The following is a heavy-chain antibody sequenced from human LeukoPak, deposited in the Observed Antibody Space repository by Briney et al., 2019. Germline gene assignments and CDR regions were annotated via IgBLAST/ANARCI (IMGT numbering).Heavy chain of an antibody. D-gene: IGHD2-15*01. Sequence: PGGSLRLSCAASGFTFISFGMHWVRQAPGKGLRWLAVIWYDGSNKYYADSVKGRFTISRDNSKNTLYLQMNSLRAEDTAVYYCATEGVVVAATFDYWGQGTLVTVSS. V-gene: IGHV3-33*01. CDR2: IWYDGSNK. CDR1: GFTFISFG. J-gene: IGHJ4*02. CDR3: ATEGVVVAATFDY.